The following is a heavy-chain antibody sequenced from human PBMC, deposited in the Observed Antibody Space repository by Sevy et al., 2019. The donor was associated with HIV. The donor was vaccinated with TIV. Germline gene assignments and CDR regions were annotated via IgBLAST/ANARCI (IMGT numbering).Heavy chain of an antibody. Sequence: GGSLRLSCAASGFTFSSYTMNWVRQAPGKGLEWVSYISSSSSTIYYADSVKGRFTISRDNAKNSLYLQMNSLRDEDTGKNLRGRGNQEVLGPGGDPVWGQGTLVTVSS. D-gene: IGHD3-16*01. V-gene: IGHV3-48*02. CDR2: ISSSSSTI. CDR3: GRGNQEVLGPGGDPV. J-gene: IGHJ4*02. CDR1: GFTFSSYT.